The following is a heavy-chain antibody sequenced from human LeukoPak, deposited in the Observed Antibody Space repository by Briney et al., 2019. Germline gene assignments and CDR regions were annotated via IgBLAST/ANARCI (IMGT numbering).Heavy chain of an antibody. Sequence: ASVKVSCKVSGYTLTELSVHWVRQAPGKGLEWMGNFDPKDGDTIYAQRFQGRVTMTEDTSTHTAYMELSSLRSEDTAVYYCARAVIDRGRAFDIWGQGTMVTVSS. CDR1: GYTLTELS. CDR2: FDPKDGDT. D-gene: IGHD3-10*01. V-gene: IGHV1-24*01. CDR3: ARAVIDRGRAFDI. J-gene: IGHJ3*02.